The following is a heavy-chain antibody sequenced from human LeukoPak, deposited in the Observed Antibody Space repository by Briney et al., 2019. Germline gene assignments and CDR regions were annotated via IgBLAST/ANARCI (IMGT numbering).Heavy chain of an antibody. CDR3: ATTTVTISYFYYYYYMHV. V-gene: IGHV4-39*01. CDR2: IYYSGST. Sequence: SETLSLTCTVSGGSISSSSYYWGWIRQPPGKGLEWIGSIYYSGSTYYNPSLKSRVTISVDTAKNQFSLKLSSVPAADTAVYYCATTTVTISYFYYYYYMHVWGKGTTVTISS. CDR1: GGSISSSSYY. J-gene: IGHJ6*03. D-gene: IGHD4-17*01.